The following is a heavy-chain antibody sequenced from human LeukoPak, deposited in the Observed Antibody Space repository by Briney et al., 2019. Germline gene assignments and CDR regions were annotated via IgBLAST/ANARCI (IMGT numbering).Heavy chain of an antibody. CDR2: INHSGST. CDR3: ARAFLAGTWYFQH. J-gene: IGHJ1*01. CDR1: GGSFSGYY. D-gene: IGHD6-19*01. V-gene: IGHV4-34*01. Sequence: SETLSLTCAVYGGSFSGYYWSWIRQPPGKGLEWIGEINHSGSTNYNPSLKSRVTISVDTSKNQFSLKLSSVTAADTAVYYCARAFLAGTWYFQHWGRGTLVTVSS.